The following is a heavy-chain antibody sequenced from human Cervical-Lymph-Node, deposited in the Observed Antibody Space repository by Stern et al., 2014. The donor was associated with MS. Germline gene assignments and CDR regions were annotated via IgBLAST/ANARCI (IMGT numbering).Heavy chain of an antibody. CDR3: TRDRLVGPTAFDF. Sequence: VQLVQSGGGLVQPGGSLRLSCVASGFTFSSHWMHWVRHVPGKGLVWVSRINSDGSRTSYADSVKDRFTISRDNAKHTVYLQLNSLRAEDTGVYYCTRDRLVGPTAFDFWGQGTLVTVSS. CDR1: GFTFSSHW. CDR2: INSDGSRT. V-gene: IGHV3-74*01. D-gene: IGHD1-26*01. J-gene: IGHJ4*02.